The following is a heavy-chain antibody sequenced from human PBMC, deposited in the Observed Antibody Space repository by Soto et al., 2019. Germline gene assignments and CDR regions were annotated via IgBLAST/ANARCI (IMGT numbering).Heavy chain of an antibody. Sequence: PSETLSLTCTVSGGSISSYYWSWIRQPPGKGLEWIGYIYYSGSTNYNLSLKSRVTISVDTSKNQFSLKLSSVTAADTAVYYCARDAGYDFWSGYYTPYWFDPWGQGTLVTVSS. CDR3: ARDAGYDFWSGYYTPYWFDP. V-gene: IGHV4-59*01. J-gene: IGHJ5*02. CDR2: IYYSGST. CDR1: GGSISSYY. D-gene: IGHD3-3*01.